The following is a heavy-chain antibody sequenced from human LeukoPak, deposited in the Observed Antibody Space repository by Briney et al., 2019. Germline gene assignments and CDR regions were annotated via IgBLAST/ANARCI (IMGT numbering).Heavy chain of an antibody. V-gene: IGHV4-59*01. CDR1: GGSISSYY. CDR2: IYYSGST. Sequence: SETLSLTCTVSGGSISSYYWNWIRQPPGKGLEWIGYIYYSGSTNYNPSLKSRVTISVDTSKNQFSLKLSSVTAADTAVYYCARDQYRAFDIWGQGTMVTVSS. CDR3: ARDQYRAFDI. D-gene: IGHD2/OR15-2a*01. J-gene: IGHJ3*02.